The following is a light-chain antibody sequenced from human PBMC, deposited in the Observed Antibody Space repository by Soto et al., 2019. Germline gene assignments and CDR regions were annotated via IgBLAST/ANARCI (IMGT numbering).Light chain of an antibody. Sequence: DIQMTQSPSSLSASVGDRVTITCRASQSIANYLNWYQQKPGTAPKLLIFAASSLQSGVPSRLSGSGSGTDFTLTIISLQPEDFATYYCQQSFSPSLTFGGGTKVDI. CDR3: QQSFSPSLT. CDR2: AAS. CDR1: QSIANY. V-gene: IGKV1-39*01. J-gene: IGKJ4*01.